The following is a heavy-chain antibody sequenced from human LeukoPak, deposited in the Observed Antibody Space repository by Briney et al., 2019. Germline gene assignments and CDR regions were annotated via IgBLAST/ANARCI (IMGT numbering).Heavy chain of an antibody. CDR1: GGSISSSNW. V-gene: IGHV4-4*02. Sequence: SGTLSLTCAVSGGSISSSNWWSWVRQPPGKGLEWIGEIYHSGSTNYNPSLKSRVTISVDKSKNQFSLKLSSVTAADTAVYYCVHYDSSGYYYSSGWFDPWGQGTLVTVSS. J-gene: IGHJ5*02. CDR2: IYHSGST. CDR3: VHYDSSGYYYSSGWFDP. D-gene: IGHD3-22*01.